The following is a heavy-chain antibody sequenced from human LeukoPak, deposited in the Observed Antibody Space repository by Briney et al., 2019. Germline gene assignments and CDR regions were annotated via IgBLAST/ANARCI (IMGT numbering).Heavy chain of an antibody. CDR3: ARHRSGWLQSSFDY. J-gene: IGHJ4*02. CDR2: IYYTET. Sequence: SETLSLTCTVSGGSVSNYYWSWIRQSPGKGLEWIGYIYYTETSYNPSLKSRVTISVDTSKNQFSLKLSSVTAADTAVYYCARHRSGWLQSSFDYWGQGTLVTVSS. D-gene: IGHD5-24*01. CDR1: GGSVSNYY. V-gene: IGHV4-59*08.